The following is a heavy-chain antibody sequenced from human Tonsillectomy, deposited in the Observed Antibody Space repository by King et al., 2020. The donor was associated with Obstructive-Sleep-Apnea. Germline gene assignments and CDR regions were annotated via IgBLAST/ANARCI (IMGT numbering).Heavy chain of an antibody. CDR1: GFPFSSYA. Sequence: VQLVESGGGVVQPGRSLRLSCAASGFPFSSYAMHWVRQAPGKGLEWVAVISYDGSNKYYADSVKGRFTISRDNFKNTLYLQMNSLRAEDTAVYYCARENGFDYWGQGTLVTVSS. J-gene: IGHJ4*02. CDR2: ISYDGSNK. CDR3: ARENGFDY. D-gene: IGHD2-8*01. V-gene: IGHV3-30-3*01.